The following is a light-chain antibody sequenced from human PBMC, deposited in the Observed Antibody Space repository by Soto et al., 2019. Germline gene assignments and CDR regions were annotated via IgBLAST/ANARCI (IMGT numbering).Light chain of an antibody. V-gene: IGKV1-12*01. CDR1: QGISSW. CDR3: QQANSFPLT. Sequence: DIQMTQSPSSVSASVGDRVTITCRASQGISSWLAWYQQKPGKAPKLLIYAASSLQSGVPSRFRRSGSWAGFPPTLNSLQPEDFGTYYCQQANSFPLTLGGGTKVDIK. J-gene: IGKJ4*01. CDR2: AAS.